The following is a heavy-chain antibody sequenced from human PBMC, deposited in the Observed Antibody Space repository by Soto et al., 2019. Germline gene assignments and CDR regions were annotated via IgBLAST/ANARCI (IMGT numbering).Heavy chain of an antibody. CDR1: GFTFSSYG. D-gene: IGHD2-15*01. J-gene: IGHJ4*02. CDR2: ISYDGSNK. Sequence: ESGGGVVQPGRSLRLSCAASGFTFSSYGMHWVRQAPGKGLEWVAVISYDGSNKYYADSVKGRFTISRDNSKNTLYLQMNSLRAEDTAVYYCAKDWGYCSGGSCYPDYWGQGTLVTVSS. CDR3: AKDWGYCSGGSCYPDY. V-gene: IGHV3-30*18.